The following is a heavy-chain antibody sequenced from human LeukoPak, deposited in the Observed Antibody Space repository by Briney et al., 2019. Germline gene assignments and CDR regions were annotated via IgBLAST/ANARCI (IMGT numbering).Heavy chain of an antibody. J-gene: IGHJ4*02. CDR3: ARVSPRGYYDFGSGYFFDY. V-gene: IGHV1-2*02. CDR2: INPNSGGR. CDR1: VYTFTGYY. D-gene: IGHD3-3*01. Sequence: GSSVKVSRKASVYTFTGYYMHWVRQAPRPGREGVGLINPNSGGRNYAQKSQGRVTMTRDTSISTAYMELSRRRSDDTAVYYCARVSPRGYYDFGSGYFFDYWGQGTLVTVSS.